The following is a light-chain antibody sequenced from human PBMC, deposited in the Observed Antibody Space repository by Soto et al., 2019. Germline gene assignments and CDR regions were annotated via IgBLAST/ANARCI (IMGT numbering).Light chain of an antibody. CDR1: QSVSSN. V-gene: IGKV3-15*01. J-gene: IGKJ1*01. Sequence: EIVMTQSPATLSVSPGESATLSCRASQSVSSNLAWYQQKPGQAPRLLIYGASTRATGIPARFSSSGSGTEFTLTISSLQSEDFAVYYCQQYNNWGTFGQGTKVEIK. CDR3: QQYNNWGT. CDR2: GAS.